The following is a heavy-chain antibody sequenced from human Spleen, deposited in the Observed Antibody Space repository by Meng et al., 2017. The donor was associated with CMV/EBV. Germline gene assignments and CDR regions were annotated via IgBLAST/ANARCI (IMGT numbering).Heavy chain of an antibody. CDR3: AKGNSPWYYYAMDV. CDR1: GFTFSSYA. V-gene: IGHV3-23*01. CDR2: ISGSGDST. J-gene: IGHJ6*02. D-gene: IGHD4-23*01. Sequence: GGSLRLSCAASGFTFSSYAMTWVRQAPGKGLEWVSGISGSGDSTYYADSVKGRFTISRDNSKNTLYLQPNSLRAEDTAVYYCAKGNSPWYYYAMDVWGQGTTVTVSS.